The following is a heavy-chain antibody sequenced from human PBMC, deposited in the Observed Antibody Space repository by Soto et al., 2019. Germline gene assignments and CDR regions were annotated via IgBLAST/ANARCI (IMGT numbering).Heavy chain of an antibody. CDR3: ARDRGY. J-gene: IGHJ4*02. V-gene: IGHV4-61*01. CDR1: GDSIRSGSHY. CDR2: IHSSGST. Sequence: QVQLQESGPGLVKPSETLSLSCIVSGDSIRSGSHYWSWTRPPPGKGLEWIAYIHSSGSTNDNPSLKSRVTRSADTTKSQFSLKLTSVTGADTALYYCARDRGYWGQGTLVNVSS.